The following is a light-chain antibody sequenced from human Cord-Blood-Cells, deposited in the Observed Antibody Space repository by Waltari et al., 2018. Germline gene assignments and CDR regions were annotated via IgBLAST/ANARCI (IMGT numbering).Light chain of an antibody. Sequence: DIVMTQSTDSLAVSLGERATINCKSSQSVLYSSNNKNYLAWYQQKPGQPPKLLIYWASTRESRVPDRFSGSGSGTDFTLTISSLQAEDVAVYYCQQYYSTPYTFGQGTKLEIK. J-gene: IGKJ2*01. CDR2: WAS. V-gene: IGKV4-1*01. CDR3: QQYYSTPYT. CDR1: QSVLYSSNNKNY.